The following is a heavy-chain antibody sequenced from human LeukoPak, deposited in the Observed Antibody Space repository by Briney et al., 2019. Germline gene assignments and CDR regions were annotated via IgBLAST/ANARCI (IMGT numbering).Heavy chain of an antibody. V-gene: IGHV3-23*01. J-gene: IGHJ4*02. Sequence: GGSLRLSCAASGFTFSSYAMSWVRQAPGKGLEWVSAISGSGGSTYYADSVKGRFTISRDNSKNTLYLQMNSLRAEDTAVYYCAKGTEGSIAAAGNIDYWGQGTLVTVSS. CDR2: ISGSGGST. CDR3: AKGTEGSIAAAGNIDY. D-gene: IGHD6-13*01. CDR1: GFTFSSYA.